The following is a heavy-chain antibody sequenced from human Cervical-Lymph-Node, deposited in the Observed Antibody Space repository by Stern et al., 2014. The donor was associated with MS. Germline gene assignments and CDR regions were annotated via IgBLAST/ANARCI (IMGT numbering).Heavy chain of an antibody. J-gene: IGHJ4*02. V-gene: IGHV1-46*01. CDR1: GYTFTSYY. CDR3: ARGGDDSPAY. D-gene: IGHD3-22*01. Sequence: QVQLVESGAEVKKPGASVKGSCKASGYTFTSYYMHWVRQAPGKWLQWMGIINPSGGSPSYAQKFQGRVTMTRDTSTSTVYMELSSLRSEDTAVYYCARGGDDSPAYWGQGTLVTVSS. CDR2: INPSGGSP.